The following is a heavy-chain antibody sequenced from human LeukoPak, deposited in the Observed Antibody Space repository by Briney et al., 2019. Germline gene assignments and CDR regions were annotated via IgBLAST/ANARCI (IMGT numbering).Heavy chain of an antibody. Sequence: ASVKVSCKASGYTFTSYDINWVRQATGQGLEWMGWMNPNSGNTGYAQKFQGRVTMTRDTSTSTVYMELSSLRSEDTAVYYCARSDQMITPKYSYARWLQFGGPYYFDYWGQGTLVTVSS. CDR3: ARSDQMITPKYSYARWLQFGGPYYFDY. CDR2: MNPNSGNT. D-gene: IGHD5-24*01. V-gene: IGHV1-8*01. CDR1: GYTFTSYD. J-gene: IGHJ4*02.